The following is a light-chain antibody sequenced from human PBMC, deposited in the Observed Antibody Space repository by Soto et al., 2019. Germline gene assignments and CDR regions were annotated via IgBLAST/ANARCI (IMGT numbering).Light chain of an antibody. CDR2: EVT. CDR1: SSDIGADDF. J-gene: IGLJ2*01. V-gene: IGLV2-14*01. Sequence: QSALTQPASVSGSPGQSITISCTGTSSDIGADDFVSWYQHHPDRTPKLIIFEVTYRPTGISHRFSASKSGNTASLTISGLEAEDEAFYYCSSYRKTTFPHVVFGGATKVTVL. CDR3: SSYRKTTFPHVV.